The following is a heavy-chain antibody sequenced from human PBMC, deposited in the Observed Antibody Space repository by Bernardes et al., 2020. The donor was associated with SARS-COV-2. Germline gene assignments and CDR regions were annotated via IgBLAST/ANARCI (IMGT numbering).Heavy chain of an antibody. V-gene: IGHV3-73*01. Sequence: VGSLSLSCATSGFNFSGSAIQWVRQAPGKGLEWVGRMRSKANGYATTYLASGKGRFIISRDDSTYTAYLQINSLKIEDTAVYYCTGDYLYWGQGTLVTVS. CDR2: MRSKANGYAT. J-gene: IGHJ4*02. CDR1: GFNFSGSA. D-gene: IGHD4-17*01. CDR3: TGDYLY.